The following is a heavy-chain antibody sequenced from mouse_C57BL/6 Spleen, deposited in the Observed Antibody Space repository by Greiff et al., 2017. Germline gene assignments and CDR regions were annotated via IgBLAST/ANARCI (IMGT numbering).Heavy chain of an antibody. Sequence: QVQLKQSGPGLVQPSQSLSITCTVSGFSLTSYGVHWVRKSPGKGLEWLGVIWSGGSTDYNAAFISRLSISKDNSKSQVFFTMNSLQADDTAIYYCARNGWIYYGNSLAYWGQGTLGTVSA. V-gene: IGHV2-2*01. CDR3: ARNGWIYYGNSLAY. CDR2: IWSGGST. D-gene: IGHD2-1*01. CDR1: GFSLTSYG. J-gene: IGHJ3*01.